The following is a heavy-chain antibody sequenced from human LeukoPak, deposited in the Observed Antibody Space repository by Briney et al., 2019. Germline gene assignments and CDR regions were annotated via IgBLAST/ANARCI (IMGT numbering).Heavy chain of an antibody. CDR3: ARILGSKLLWFGYFDY. D-gene: IGHD3-10*01. CDR2: IDWDDDK. J-gene: IGHJ4*02. V-gene: IGHV2-70*11. Sequence: SGPTLVNPTQTLTLTCTFSGFSLSTSGMCVSWIRQPPGKALEWLARIDWDDDKYYSTSLKTRLTISKDTSKNQVVLTMTNMDPVDTATYYCARILGSKLLWFGYFDYWGQGTLVTVSS. CDR1: GFSLSTSGMC.